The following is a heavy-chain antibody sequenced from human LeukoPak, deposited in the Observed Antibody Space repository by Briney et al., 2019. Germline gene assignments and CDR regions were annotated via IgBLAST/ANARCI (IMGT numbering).Heavy chain of an antibody. J-gene: IGHJ5*02. D-gene: IGHD5-18*01. CDR2: ISRDGSTT. Sequence: GGSLRLSCAASGFTFTSYWMHWVRQAPGKGLVWVSRISRDGSTTGYADSVKGRFTISRDNAKNTLYLQMNSLRAEDTAVNYCARDFYTYGSSWFDPWGQGTLVTVSS. CDR3: ARDFYTYGSSWFDP. CDR1: GFTFTSYW. V-gene: IGHV3-74*01.